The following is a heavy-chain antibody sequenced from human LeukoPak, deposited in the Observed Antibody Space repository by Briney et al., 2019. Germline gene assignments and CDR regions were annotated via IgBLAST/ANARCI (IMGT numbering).Heavy chain of an antibody. Sequence: KSSETLSLTCTVSGGSISSSSYYWGWIRQPPGKGLEWIGSIYYSGSTYYNPSLKSRVTISVDTSKNQFSLKLSSVTAADTAVYYCARTYDYVWGSYRPSWFDPWGQGTLVTVSS. J-gene: IGHJ5*02. CDR1: GGSISSSSYY. CDR3: ARTYDYVWGSYRPSWFDP. CDR2: IYYSGST. V-gene: IGHV4-39*07. D-gene: IGHD3-16*02.